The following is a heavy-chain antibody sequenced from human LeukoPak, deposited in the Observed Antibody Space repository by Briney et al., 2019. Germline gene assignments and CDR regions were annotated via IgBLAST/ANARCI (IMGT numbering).Heavy chain of an antibody. CDR3: ARDDKGDFWSASRD. CDR2: ISSSSSYI. V-gene: IGHV3-21*01. Sequence: PGGSLRLSCAASGFTFSSYSMNWVRQAPGKGLEWVSSISSSSSYIYYADSVKGRFTISRDNAKNSLYLQMNSLRAEDTAVYYCARDDKGDFWSASRDWGQGTLVTVSS. CDR1: GFTFSSYS. D-gene: IGHD3-3*01. J-gene: IGHJ1*01.